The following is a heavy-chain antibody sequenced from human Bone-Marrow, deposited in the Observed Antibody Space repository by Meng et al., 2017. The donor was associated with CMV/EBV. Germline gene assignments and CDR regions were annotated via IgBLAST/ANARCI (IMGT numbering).Heavy chain of an antibody. D-gene: IGHD3-22*01. CDR2: INPNSGGT. CDR3: ATDLYYDSTGSFDC. CDR1: GYTFIGYY. V-gene: IGHV1-2*02. J-gene: IGHJ4*02. Sequence: ASVKVSCKASGYTFIGYYMHWVRRAPGQGLEWMGWINPNSGGTNYAQKFQGRVTMARDTSINTAYMELSRLRSDDTAVYYCATDLYYDSTGSFDCWGQGTLVTVSS.